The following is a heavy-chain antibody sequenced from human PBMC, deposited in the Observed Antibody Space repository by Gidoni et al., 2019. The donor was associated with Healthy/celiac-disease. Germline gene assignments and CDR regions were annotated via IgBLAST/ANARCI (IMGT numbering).Heavy chain of an antibody. CDR1: GFTFSSYS. CDR2: ISSSSSYI. Sequence: EVQLVESGGGLVKPGGSLRLSCAASGFTFSSYSMNWVRQAPGKGLEWVSSISSSSSYIYYADSVKGRFTISRDNVKNSLYLQMNSLRAEDTAVYYCAREPQQLVHYYYYGMDVWGQGTTVTVSS. D-gene: IGHD6-13*01. J-gene: IGHJ6*02. CDR3: AREPQQLVHYYYYGMDV. V-gene: IGHV3-21*01.